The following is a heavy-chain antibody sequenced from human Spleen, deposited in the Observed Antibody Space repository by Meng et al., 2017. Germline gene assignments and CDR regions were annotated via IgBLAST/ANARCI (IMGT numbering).Heavy chain of an antibody. D-gene: IGHD4-17*01. V-gene: IGHV1-46*01. J-gene: IGHJ3*02. CDR3: ARVPDYGDYVSAFDI. CDR1: GYTFTSFY. CDR2: INPSGGTT. Sequence: ASVKVSCKASGYTFTSFYMHWVRQAPGQGLEWMGMINPSGGTTTYVQKFQGRVTMTRDTSTSTVYMEVSRLRSEDTAMYYCARVPDYGDYVSAFDIWGQGTMVTVSS.